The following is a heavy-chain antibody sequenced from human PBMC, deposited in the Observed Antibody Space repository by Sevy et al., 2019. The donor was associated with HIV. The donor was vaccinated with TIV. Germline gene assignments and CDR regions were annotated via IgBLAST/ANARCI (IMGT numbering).Heavy chain of an antibody. CDR3: AKEGGGYNYDSSGLSDY. CDR1: GFTFSSYA. V-gene: IGHV3-23*01. J-gene: IGHJ4*02. D-gene: IGHD3-22*01. Sequence: GGSLRLSCTASGFTFSSYAMTWVRQAPGKGLEWVSGISGTGYGTYYADSVKGRFTISRDNSKNTLYLQMNSLRAEDTAVYYCAKEGGGYNYDSSGLSDYWGQGTLVTVSS. CDR2: ISGTGYGT.